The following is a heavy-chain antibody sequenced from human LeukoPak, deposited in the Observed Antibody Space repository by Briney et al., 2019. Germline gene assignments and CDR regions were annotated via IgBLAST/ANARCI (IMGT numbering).Heavy chain of an antibody. D-gene: IGHD3-10*01. Sequence: PGGSLRLSCAASGFTVSSNYMSWVRQAPGKGLEWVSIIFSSNNTYYADSVKGRFTISRDNSKNTLYLQMNSLRVEDSAVYYCATERPDSRVLDYWGQGLVVTVSS. J-gene: IGHJ4*02. CDR2: IFSSNNT. CDR1: GFTVSSNY. CDR3: ATERPDSRVLDY. V-gene: IGHV3-53*01.